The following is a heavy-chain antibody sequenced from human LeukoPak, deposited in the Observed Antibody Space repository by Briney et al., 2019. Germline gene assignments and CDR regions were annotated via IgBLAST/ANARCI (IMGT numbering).Heavy chain of an antibody. CDR3: ANVIAAAGNTVFDY. CDR2: ISYDGSNK. V-gene: IGHV3-30*18. J-gene: IGHJ4*02. D-gene: IGHD6-13*01. Sequence: GGSLRLSCAASGLTFSRYWMTWFRQAPGKGLEWVAVISYDGSNKYYADSVKGRFTISRDNSKNTLYLQMNSLRAEDTAVYYCANVIAAAGNTVFDYWGQGTLVTVSS. CDR1: GLTFSRYW.